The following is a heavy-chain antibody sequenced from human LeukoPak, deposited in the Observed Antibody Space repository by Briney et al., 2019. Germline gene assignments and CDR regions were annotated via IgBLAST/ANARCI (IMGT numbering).Heavy chain of an antibody. CDR2: IYHSGST. J-gene: IGHJ4*02. V-gene: IGHV4-39*01. CDR1: GGSISSSGYY. CDR3: ARQKGELIVVVPAAPDY. D-gene: IGHD2-2*01. Sequence: SETLSLTCTVSGGSISSSGYYWGWIRQPPGKGLEWIGSIYHSGSTYYNPSLKSRVTISVDTSKNQFSLKLSSVTAADTAVYYCARQKGELIVVVPAAPDYWGQGTLVTVSS.